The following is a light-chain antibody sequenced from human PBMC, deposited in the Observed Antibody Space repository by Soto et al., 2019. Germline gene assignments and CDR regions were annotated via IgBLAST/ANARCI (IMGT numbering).Light chain of an antibody. CDR2: EVS. CDR1: SSDVGGYNY. V-gene: IGLV2-14*01. J-gene: IGLJ1*01. CDR3: SSNTRSSLYV. Sequence: QSALTQPASVSGSPGQSITISCTGTSSDVGGYNYVSWHQQHPGKAPKRMMFEVSYRPSGVSDRFSGSKSGNTASLTLSGLQADDEADYYCSSNTRSSLYVFGTGTKLTVL.